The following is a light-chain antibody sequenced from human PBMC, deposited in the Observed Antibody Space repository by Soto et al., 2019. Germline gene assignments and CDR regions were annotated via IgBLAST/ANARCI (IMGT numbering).Light chain of an antibody. V-gene: IGKV3-20*01. CDR2: GAS. J-gene: IGKJ4*01. CDR1: QSVRSSY. Sequence: EIVLTQSPGTLSLSPGERATLSCRASQSVRSSYFAWYQQKPGQAPRLLIFGASTRAPGIPDRFSGSGSGTDFTLTISKLEPEDFALFYCQQYGNSPLTFGGGTKVDSK. CDR3: QQYGNSPLT.